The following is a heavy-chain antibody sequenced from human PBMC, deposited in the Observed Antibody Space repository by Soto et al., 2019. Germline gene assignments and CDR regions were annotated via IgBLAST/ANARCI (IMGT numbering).Heavy chain of an antibody. D-gene: IGHD2-21*01. V-gene: IGHV4-39*01. J-gene: IGHJ6*02. Sequence: SETLSLTCTVSVGSISSSSYYWGWIRQPPGKGLEWIGSIYYSGSTYYNPSLKSRVTISVDTSKNQFSLKLSSVTAADTAVYYCSYCPNYYYYGMDVWGQGTTVTVSS. CDR1: VGSISSSSYY. CDR3: SYCPNYYYYGMDV. CDR2: IYYSGST.